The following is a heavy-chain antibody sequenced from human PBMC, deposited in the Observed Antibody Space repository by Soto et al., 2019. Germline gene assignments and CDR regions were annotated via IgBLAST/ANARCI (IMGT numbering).Heavy chain of an antibody. J-gene: IGHJ6*02. Sequence: QVQLVQSGAEVKKPGASVKVSCKASGYTFTSYAMHWVRQAPGQRLEWMGWINAGNGNTKYSQKFQGRVTITRDTSARTAYMEMSSLRSEDTAVYYCARVNGITIFGVVNYYYYGMDVWGQGTTVTVSS. D-gene: IGHD3-3*01. CDR3: ARVNGITIFGVVNYYYYGMDV. V-gene: IGHV1-3*01. CDR2: INAGNGNT. CDR1: GYTFTSYA.